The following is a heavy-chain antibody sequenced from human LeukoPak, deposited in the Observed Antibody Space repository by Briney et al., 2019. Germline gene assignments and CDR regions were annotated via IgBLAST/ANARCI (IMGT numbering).Heavy chain of an antibody. Sequence: SETLSLTCSVSGGPMRSFCGTWIPQTSGKGVDWIGHFCSSGTTAYNPSLKSRVTMSLDASKNDFSLKLLSVTPADTAIYYCXXXXXXXSXRYYXYMDVWGKGTTVTVSS. CDR1: GGPMRSFC. CDR3: XXXXXXXSXRYYXYMDV. J-gene: IGHJ6*03. V-gene: IGHV4-59*01. D-gene: IGHD3-16*01. CDR2: FCSSGTT.